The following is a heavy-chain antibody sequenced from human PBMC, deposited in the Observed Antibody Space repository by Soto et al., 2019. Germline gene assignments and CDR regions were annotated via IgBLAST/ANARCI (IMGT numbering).Heavy chain of an antibody. Sequence: PGGSLRLSCAASGFTFSTYAMNWVRQVPGKGLEWVSSMNTNGINTYYADSVKGRFTISRDNSKNTLYLQMNSLRVEDTAVYYCTKKRSLYEAWSSFDSWGQGTQVTVSS. V-gene: IGHV3-23*01. CDR2: MNTNGINT. J-gene: IGHJ4*02. CDR1: GFTFSTYA. CDR3: TKKRSLYEAWSSFDS. D-gene: IGHD3-10*01.